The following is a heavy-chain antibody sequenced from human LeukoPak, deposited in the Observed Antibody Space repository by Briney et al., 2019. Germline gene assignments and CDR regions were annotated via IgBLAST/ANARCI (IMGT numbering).Heavy chain of an antibody. J-gene: IGHJ5*02. Sequence: SETLSLTCTVSGGSISSYYWSWIRQPPGKGLEWIGYIYYSGSTNYNPSLKSRVTISVDTSKNQFSLKLSSVTAADTAMYYCARLTVAGQFKGHWFDPWGQGTLVTVSS. CDR3: ARLTVAGQFKGHWFDP. CDR1: GGSISSYY. V-gene: IGHV4-59*08. D-gene: IGHD6-19*01. CDR2: IYYSGST.